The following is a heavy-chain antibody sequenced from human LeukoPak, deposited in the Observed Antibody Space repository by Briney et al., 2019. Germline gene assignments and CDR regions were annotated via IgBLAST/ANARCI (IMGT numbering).Heavy chain of an antibody. CDR2: FDPEDGET. J-gene: IGHJ4*02. CDR3: ATVTDYYGSGSFDY. CDR1: GYTLTELS. Sequence: ASVKVSCKVFGYTLTELSMHWVRQAPGKGLEWMGGFDPEDGETIYAQKFQGRVTMTEDTSTDTAYMELSSLRSEDTAVYYCATVTDYYGSGSFDYWGQGTLVTVSS. V-gene: IGHV1-24*01. D-gene: IGHD3-10*01.